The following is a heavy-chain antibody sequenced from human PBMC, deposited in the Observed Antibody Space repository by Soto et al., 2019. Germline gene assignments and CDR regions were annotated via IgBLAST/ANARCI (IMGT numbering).Heavy chain of an antibody. CDR1: GGTFSSYA. J-gene: IGHJ6*02. V-gene: IGHV1-69*12. CDR3: ARDLEKLGSCYHYYYYGMDV. Sequence: QVQLVQSGAEVKKPGSSVKVSCKASGGTFSSYAISWVRQAPGQGLEWMGGIIPNFGTANYAQKFQGRVTITADESTSTAYMELSSLRSEDTAVYYCARDLEKLGSCYHYYYYGMDVWGQGTTVTVSS. D-gene: IGHD3-10*01. CDR2: IIPNFGTA.